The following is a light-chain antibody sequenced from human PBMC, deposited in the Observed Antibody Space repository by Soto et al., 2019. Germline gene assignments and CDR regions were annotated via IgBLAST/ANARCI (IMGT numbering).Light chain of an antibody. V-gene: IGLV1-44*01. Sequence: QSVLTQPPSASGTPGQRVTISCSGSSSNIGSNTVNWYQQLPGTAPTLLIYSNNQRPSGVPDRFSGSKSGTSASLAISGLQSEDEADYYCAAWDDSLNGYVFGTGTKVTGL. CDR3: AAWDDSLNGYV. CDR2: SNN. J-gene: IGLJ1*01. CDR1: SSNIGSNT.